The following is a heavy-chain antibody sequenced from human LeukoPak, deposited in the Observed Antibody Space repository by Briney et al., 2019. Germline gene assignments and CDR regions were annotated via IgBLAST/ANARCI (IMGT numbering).Heavy chain of an antibody. J-gene: IGHJ4*02. V-gene: IGHV1-18*01. CDR1: GYTFTSFG. CDR2: ISAYNGNT. Sequence: ASVKVSCKASGYTFTSFGISWVRQAPGQGLEWMGWISAYNGNTNYAQKLQGRVTMTTDTSTSTAYMELRSLRSDDTAVYYCARVDGIAVAGSTDFDYWGQGTLVTVS. D-gene: IGHD6-19*01. CDR3: ARVDGIAVAGSTDFDY.